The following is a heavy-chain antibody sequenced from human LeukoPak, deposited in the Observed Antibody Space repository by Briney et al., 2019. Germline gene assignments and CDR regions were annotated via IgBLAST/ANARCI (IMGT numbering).Heavy chain of an antibody. J-gene: IGHJ4*02. V-gene: IGHV4-39*07. CDR2: INHSEIP. CDR1: GGSISSGSYY. Sequence: SETLSLTCTVSGGSISSGSYYWSWIRQPPGKGLDWIGEINHSEIPRYNPSLKSRVTISLDTSKNQFSLNLTSVTAADTALYYCARGLSPAGETLGYWGQGTLVTVSS. CDR3: ARGLSPAGETLGY. D-gene: IGHD7-27*01.